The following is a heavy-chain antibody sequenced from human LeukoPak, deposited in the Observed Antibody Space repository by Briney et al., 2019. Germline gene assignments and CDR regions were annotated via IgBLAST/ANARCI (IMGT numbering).Heavy chain of an antibody. CDR3: ARVRVDSGYDLWYYFDY. D-gene: IGHD5-12*01. Sequence: PGGSLRLSCAASGFTFSSYAMSWVRQAPGKGLEWVSAISGSGGSTYYADSVKGRFTISRDNSKNTLYLQMNSLRAEDTAVYYCARVRVDSGYDLWYYFDYWGQGTLVTVSS. V-gene: IGHV3-23*01. CDR1: GFTFSSYA. J-gene: IGHJ4*02. CDR2: ISGSGGST.